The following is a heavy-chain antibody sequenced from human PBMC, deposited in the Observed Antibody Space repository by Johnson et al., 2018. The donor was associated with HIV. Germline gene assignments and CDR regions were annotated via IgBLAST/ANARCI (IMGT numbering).Heavy chain of an antibody. CDR2: ISHDGSNK. CDR3: ARGVGATTVAAFDI. D-gene: IGHD1-26*01. Sequence: SCVASGFTFSIYAMHWVRQAPGKGLQWVAVISHDGSNKYYADSVRGRFTISRDNGKNSLYLQMNSLRAEDTALYYCARGVGATTVAAFDIWGQGTMVTVSS. J-gene: IGHJ3*02. V-gene: IGHV3-30-3*01. CDR1: GFTFSIYA.